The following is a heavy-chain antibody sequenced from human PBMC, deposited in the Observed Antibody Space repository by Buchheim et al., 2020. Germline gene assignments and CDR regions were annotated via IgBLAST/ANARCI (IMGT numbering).Heavy chain of an antibody. CDR1: GFTFSSYA. J-gene: IGHJ4*02. V-gene: IGHV3-30-3*01. CDR2: ISYDGSNK. D-gene: IGHD6-25*01. CDR3: ARETGYLYYFDY. Sequence: QVQLVESGGGVVQPGRSLRLSCAASGFTFSSYAMHWVRQAPGKGLEWVAVISYDGSNKYYADSVKGRFTISRENSKNTLYLQMNSLRAEDTAVYYCARETGYLYYFDYWGQGTL.